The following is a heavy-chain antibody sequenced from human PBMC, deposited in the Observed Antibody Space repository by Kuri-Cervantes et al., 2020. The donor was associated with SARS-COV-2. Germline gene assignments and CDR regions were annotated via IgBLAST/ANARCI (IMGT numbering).Heavy chain of an antibody. CDR2: ISGSGGST. CDR1: GFTFSSYS. Sequence: GESLKISCAASGFTFSSYSMNWVRQAPGKGLEWVSAISGSGGSTYYADSVKGRFTISRDNSKNTLYLQMNSLRAEDTAVYYCAKDISSGYYFDAFDIWGQGTMVTVSS. D-gene: IGHD3-22*01. V-gene: IGHV3-23*01. J-gene: IGHJ3*02. CDR3: AKDISSGYYFDAFDI.